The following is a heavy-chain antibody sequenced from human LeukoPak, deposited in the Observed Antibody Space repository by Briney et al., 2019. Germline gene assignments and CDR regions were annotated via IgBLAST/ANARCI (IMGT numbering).Heavy chain of an antibody. Sequence: GGSLRLSCAASGFTFSSYGMHWVRQAPGKGLEWVAFIRYDGSNKYYADPVKGRFTISRDNSKNTLYLQMNSLRAEDTAVYYCAKGVPGSYYYFDYWGQGTLVTVSS. CDR2: IRYDGSNK. V-gene: IGHV3-30*02. J-gene: IGHJ4*02. CDR3: AKGVPGSYYYFDY. CDR1: GFTFSSYG. D-gene: IGHD1-26*01.